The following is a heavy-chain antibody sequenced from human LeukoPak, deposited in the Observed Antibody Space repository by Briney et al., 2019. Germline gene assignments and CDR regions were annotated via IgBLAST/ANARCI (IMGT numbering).Heavy chain of an antibody. D-gene: IGHD2-8*01. CDR2: TGPV. CDR3: AKDSFSYNGIFDALDV. CDR1: GFTFSDYA. J-gene: IGHJ3*01. Sequence: GGSLRLSCAASGFTFSDYAMTWVRQAPGKGLEWVSSTGPVHYADSVKGRFTISRDDSKNTLFLQMNSLRAEDTVIYYCAKDSFSYNGIFDALDVWGQGTMVTVSS. V-gene: IGHV3-23*01.